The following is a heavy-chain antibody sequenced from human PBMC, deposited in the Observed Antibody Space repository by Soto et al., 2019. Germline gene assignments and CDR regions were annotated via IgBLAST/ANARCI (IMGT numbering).Heavy chain of an antibody. D-gene: IGHD4-17*01. J-gene: IGHJ6*02. CDR3: ARVTTIGGHYGMDV. V-gene: IGHV4-59*01. CDR1: GGSISSYY. CDR2: IYYSGST. Sequence: QVQLQESGPGLVKPSETLSLTCTVSGGSISSYYWSWIRQPPGKGLEWIGYIYYSGSTNYNPSLKSRGTISVDTSKNQFSLKLSSVTAADTAVYYCARVTTIGGHYGMDVWGQGTTVTVSS.